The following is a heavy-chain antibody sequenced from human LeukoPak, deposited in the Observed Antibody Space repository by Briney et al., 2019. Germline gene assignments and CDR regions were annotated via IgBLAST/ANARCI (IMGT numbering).Heavy chain of an antibody. D-gene: IGHD3-22*01. CDR2: ISAYNGNT. J-gene: IGHJ6*03. CDR3: ARLSCYVYYYMDV. Sequence: ASVKVSCTASGYTFTSYGISWVRQAPGQGLEWVGWISAYNGNTNYAQKLQGRVTMTTDTSTSTAYMELRSLRSDDTAVYYCARLSCYVYYYMDVWGKGTTVTVSS. CDR1: GYTFTSYG. V-gene: IGHV1-18*01.